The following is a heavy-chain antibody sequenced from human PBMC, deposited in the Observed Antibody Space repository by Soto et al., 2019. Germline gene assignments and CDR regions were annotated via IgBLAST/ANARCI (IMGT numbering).Heavy chain of an antibody. Sequence: GGSLRLSCAASGFTFSSYSMNWVRQAPGKGLEWVSSISGSGGSTYYADSVKGRFTISRDNSKNSLYLQMNSLRAEDTAVYYCAKEYDLGYYFDYWGQGTLVTVSS. V-gene: IGHV3-23*01. CDR2: ISGSGGST. CDR3: AKEYDLGYYFDY. D-gene: IGHD3-16*01. J-gene: IGHJ4*02. CDR1: GFTFSSYS.